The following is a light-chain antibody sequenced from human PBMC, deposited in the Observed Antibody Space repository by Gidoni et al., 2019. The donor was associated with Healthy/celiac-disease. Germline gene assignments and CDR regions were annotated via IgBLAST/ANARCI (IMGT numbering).Light chain of an antibody. CDR3: SSYTSSSTV. CDR1: SSAVGGYNY. CDR2: DGS. J-gene: IGLJ2*01. V-gene: IGLV2-14*01. Sequence: QSALTQPASVSGSPGQSISISCTGTSSAVGGYNYVSWYQQHPGKAPKLMIYDGSNRPSGVSNRFACSKSGNTASLTISGLQAEDEADYYCSSYTSSSTVFGGGTKLTVL.